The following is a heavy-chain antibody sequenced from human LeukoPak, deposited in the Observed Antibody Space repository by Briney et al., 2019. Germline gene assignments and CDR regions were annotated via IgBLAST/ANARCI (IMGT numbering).Heavy chain of an antibody. D-gene: IGHD3-9*01. CDR2: IRGTGGTT. J-gene: IGHJ4*02. Sequence: GGSLRLSCAASGFTFSTYAMSWVRQAPGRGLEWVSSIRGTGGTTYYAESVKGRFTISRDNSKNTLYLQMSSLRAEDMAVYYCAKSTYVDNPCCLDYWGQGTLVTVSS. V-gene: IGHV3-23*01. CDR3: AKSTYVDNPCCLDY. CDR1: GFTFSTYA.